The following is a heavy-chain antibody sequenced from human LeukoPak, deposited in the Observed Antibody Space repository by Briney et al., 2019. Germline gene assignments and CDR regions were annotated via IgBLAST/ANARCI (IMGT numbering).Heavy chain of an antibody. J-gene: IGHJ4*02. CDR2: IRYDGSNK. D-gene: IGHD1-26*01. V-gene: IGHV3-30*02. Sequence: VGSLRLSCAASGFTFSSYGMHWVRQAPGKGLEWVAFIRYDGSNKYYADSVKGRFTISRDNSKNTLYLQMNSLRAEDTAVYYCAKAPIVGATRPFYYFDYWGQGTLVTVSS. CDR1: GFTFSSYG. CDR3: AKAPIVGATRPFYYFDY.